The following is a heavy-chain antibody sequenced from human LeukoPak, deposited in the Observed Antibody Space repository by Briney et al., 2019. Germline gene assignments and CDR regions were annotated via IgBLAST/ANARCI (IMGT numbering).Heavy chain of an antibody. CDR1: GGSIRSYY. CDR2: IYYSGST. CDR3: ARVRGVEMATKYYFDY. V-gene: IGHV4-59*01. D-gene: IGHD5-24*01. Sequence: SETLSLTCTVSGGSIRSYYWSWIRQPPGKGLEWIGYIYYSGSTNYNPSLKSRVSISVDTSKNQFSLKLSSVTAADTAVYYCARVRGVEMATKYYFDYWGQGTLVTVSS. J-gene: IGHJ4*02.